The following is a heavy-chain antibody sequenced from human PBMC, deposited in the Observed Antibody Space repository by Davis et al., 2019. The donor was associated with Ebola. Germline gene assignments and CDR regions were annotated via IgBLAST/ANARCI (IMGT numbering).Heavy chain of an antibody. J-gene: IGHJ2*01. Sequence: PGGSLRLSCAASGFTFSSYAMHWVRQAPGKGLEYVSAISSNGGSTYYANSVKGRFTISRDNSKNTLYLQMGSLRAEDMAVYYCARGGGTTVTTGGYWYFDLWGRGTLVTVSS. CDR2: ISSNGGST. V-gene: IGHV3-64*01. CDR1: GFTFSSYA. CDR3: ARGGGTTVTTGGYWYFDL. D-gene: IGHD4-17*01.